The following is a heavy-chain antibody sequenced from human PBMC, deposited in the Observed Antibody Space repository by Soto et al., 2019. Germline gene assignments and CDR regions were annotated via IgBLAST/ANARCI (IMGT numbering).Heavy chain of an antibody. CDR3: WKDHGTYGPNWIDF. D-gene: IGHD4-17*01. CDR2: LSGSGGTT. CDR1: GFTFSSYA. Sequence: PGGSLRLSCAASGFTFSSYAMSWVRQTPGKGLEWVSTLSGSGGTTYYADSVKGQFTISRDNSKSTLYLQMNSLRAEDTAVYYCWKDHGTYGPNWIDFWAQEALVTVSS. V-gene: IGHV3-23*01. J-gene: IGHJ5*01.